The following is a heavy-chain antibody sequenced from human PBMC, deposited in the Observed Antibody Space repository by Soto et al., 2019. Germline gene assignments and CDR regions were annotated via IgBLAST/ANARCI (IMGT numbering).Heavy chain of an antibody. CDR2: ISSDGSNV. V-gene: IGHV3-74*01. J-gene: IGHJ5*02. D-gene: IGHD6-19*01. CDR3: ARDRTLAGSTSFIDP. CDR1: GFTLSNYW. Sequence: PGXSLRLSCAASGFTLSNYWMHWFRQAPVKGLMWVSRISSDGSNVIYADSVKGRFTISRDNADNTLYLQMNSLRAEDTAMYYCARDRTLAGSTSFIDPWGQGTLVTVSS.